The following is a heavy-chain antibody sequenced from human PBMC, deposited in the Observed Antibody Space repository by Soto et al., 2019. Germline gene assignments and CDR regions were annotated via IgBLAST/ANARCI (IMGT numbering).Heavy chain of an antibody. J-gene: IGHJ4*02. CDR1: GGTFSSYA. CDR3: ARGASYYYDSSGQENYFDY. V-gene: IGHV1-69*06. CDR2: IIPIFGTA. Sequence: SVKVSCKASGGTFSSYAISWVRQAPGQGLEWMGGIIPIFGTANYAQKFQGRVTITADKSTSTAYMELSSLRSEDTAVYYCARGASYYYDSSGQENYFDYWGQGTLVTVSS. D-gene: IGHD3-22*01.